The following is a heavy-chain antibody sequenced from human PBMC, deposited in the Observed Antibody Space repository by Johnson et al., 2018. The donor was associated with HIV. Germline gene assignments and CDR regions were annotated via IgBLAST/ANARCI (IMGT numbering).Heavy chain of an antibody. Sequence: VQLVESGGGLVQPGGSLRLSCAASGFTFSNAWMSWVRQAPGKGLEWVCRIKSKTDGGTTDYAAPVKGRFTISRDDSKNTLYLQMKSLRPEDTAVYYCAKESKWESRTPHAFDMWGQGTMVTVSS. J-gene: IGHJ3*02. CDR2: IKSKTDGGTT. V-gene: IGHV3-15*01. CDR3: AKESKWESRTPHAFDM. CDR1: GFTFSNAW. D-gene: IGHD1-26*01.